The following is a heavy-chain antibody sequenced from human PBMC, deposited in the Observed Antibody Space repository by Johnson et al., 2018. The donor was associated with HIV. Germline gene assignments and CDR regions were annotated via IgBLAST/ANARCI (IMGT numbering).Heavy chain of an antibody. CDR2: ISFDGNLK. CDR1: GLSFSNFG. CDR3: ARVSDSDSN. V-gene: IGHV3-33*08. J-gene: IGHJ3*01. D-gene: IGHD3-22*01. Sequence: QVQLVESGGGVVQPGKSLTLSCVGSGLSFSNFGIHWVRQAPGKGPEWVAVISFDGNLKKYADSVKGRFTISRDNSKNTLYLQMTSLRAEDTAVYYCARVSDSDSNWGQGTMVTVSS.